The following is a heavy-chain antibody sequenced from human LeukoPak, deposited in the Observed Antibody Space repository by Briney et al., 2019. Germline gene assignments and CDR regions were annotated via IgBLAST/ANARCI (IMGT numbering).Heavy chain of an antibody. Sequence: GGSLRLSCAASGFTFSSYGMHWVRRAPGKGLEWVAVIWYDGSNKYYADSVKGRFTISRDNSKNTLYLQMNSLRAEDTAVYYCARAKGYSSSWSPGDVWGKGTTVTVSS. D-gene: IGHD6-13*01. CDR1: GFTFSSYG. CDR3: ARAKGYSSSWSPGDV. V-gene: IGHV3-33*01. CDR2: IWYDGSNK. J-gene: IGHJ6*04.